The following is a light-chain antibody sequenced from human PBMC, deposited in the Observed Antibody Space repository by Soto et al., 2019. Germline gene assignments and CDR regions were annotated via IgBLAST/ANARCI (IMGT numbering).Light chain of an antibody. CDR2: GAS. Sequence: EIVLTQSPGTLSLSPGERATLSCRASQSVSSSYLAWYQQKPGQAPRLLIYGASSRATGIPDRFSGSGSGTDFTLTISRLEPEDFAVYYCQQYGSSPGLTFCPATKVDIK. J-gene: IGKJ3*01. CDR1: QSVSSSY. V-gene: IGKV3-20*01. CDR3: QQYGSSPGLT.